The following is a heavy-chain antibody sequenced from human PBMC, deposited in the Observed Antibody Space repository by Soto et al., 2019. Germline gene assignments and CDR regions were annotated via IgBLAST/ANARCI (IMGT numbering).Heavy chain of an antibody. J-gene: IGHJ5*02. CDR2: ISSSTI. CDR3: ARDSMTGLNWFDP. D-gene: IGHD3-9*01. CDR1: GFTFSSYS. Sequence: PGGSLRLSCAASGFTFSSYSMNWVRQAPGKGLEWVSYISSSTIYYADSVKGRFTISRDNAKNSLYLQMNSLRAEDTAVYYCARDSMTGLNWFDPWGQGTLVTDS. V-gene: IGHV3-48*01.